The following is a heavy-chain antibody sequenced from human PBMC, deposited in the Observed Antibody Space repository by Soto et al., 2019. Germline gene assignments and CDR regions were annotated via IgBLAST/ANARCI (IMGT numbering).Heavy chain of an antibody. CDR1: GFPFSSYA. CDR3: AKAYSRFGSYYYYYYGMDV. J-gene: IGHJ6*02. V-gene: IGHV3-23*01. CDR2: ISGSGCST. Sequence: WGSLRLSCAASGFPFSSYAMSWVRQAPGKGLEWVSAISGSGCSTYYADSVKGRFTISRDNSKNTLYLQMNSLRAEDTAVYYCAKAYSRFGSYYYYYYGMDVWGQGTTVTVSS. D-gene: IGHD3-16*01.